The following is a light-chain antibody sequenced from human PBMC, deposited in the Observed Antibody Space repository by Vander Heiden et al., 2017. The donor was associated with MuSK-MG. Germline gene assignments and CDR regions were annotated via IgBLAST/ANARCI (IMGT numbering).Light chain of an antibody. CDR3: QQSESTPWT. J-gene: IGKJ1*01. CDR1: QSISSY. Sequence: DIQMTQSPSSLSASVGDRVTITCRASQSISSYLNWYQQKPGKAPKLLIYAASSLQSGVPSRFSGSGSGTDCTLTISRLQPEDFATYYCQQSESTPWTFGQGTKVEIK. V-gene: IGKV1-39*01. CDR2: AAS.